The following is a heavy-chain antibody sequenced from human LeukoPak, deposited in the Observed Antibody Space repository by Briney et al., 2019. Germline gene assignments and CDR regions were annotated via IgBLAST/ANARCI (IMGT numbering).Heavy chain of an antibody. CDR1: GYTFTGYY. D-gene: IGHD7-27*01. J-gene: IGHJ4*02. V-gene: IGHV1-2*02. CDR3: ARAPTKLTGDFEY. CDR2: INPNSGGT. Sequence: ASVKVSCKASGYTFTGYYMHWVRQAPGQGLEWMGWINPNSGGTNYAQKFQGRVTMTRDTSISTAYMELSRLRSDDTAVYYCARAPTKLTGDFEYWGQGTLVTVSS.